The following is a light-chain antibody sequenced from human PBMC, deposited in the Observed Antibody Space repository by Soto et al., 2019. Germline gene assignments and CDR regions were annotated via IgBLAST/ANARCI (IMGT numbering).Light chain of an antibody. J-gene: IGKJ1*01. CDR2: ACS. Sequence: EIVMTQSPVTLSVSPGERVSLSCRGSQSVDSYLAWHQQKPGQAPRLLIYACSTRATGIPGRFSGSGSGTEFTLTISSLQSEDFAVYYCQQYKNWPKTFGQGTKVEIK. V-gene: IGKV3-15*01. CDR3: QQYKNWPKT. CDR1: QSVDSY.